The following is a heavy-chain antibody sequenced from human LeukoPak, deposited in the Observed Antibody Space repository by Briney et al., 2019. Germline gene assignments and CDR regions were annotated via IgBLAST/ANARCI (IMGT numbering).Heavy chain of an antibody. V-gene: IGHV1-69*13. D-gene: IGHD2-21*02. CDR2: IIPIFGTA. J-gene: IGHJ4*02. CDR1: GGTFSSYA. CDR3: ARDLEAYCGGDCYSDGY. Sequence: SVKVSCKASGGTFSSYATSWVRQAPGQGLEWMGGIIPIFGTANYAQKFQGRVTITADESTSTAYMELSSLRSEDTAVYYCARDLEAYCGGDCYSDGYWGQGTLVTVSS.